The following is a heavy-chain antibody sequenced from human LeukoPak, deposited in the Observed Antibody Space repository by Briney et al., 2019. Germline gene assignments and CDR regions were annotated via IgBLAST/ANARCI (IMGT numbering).Heavy chain of an antibody. CDR1: EYTLRDLS. J-gene: IGHJ4*02. CDR3: ATGPYCSSTSCYHPNFDY. D-gene: IGHD2-2*01. CDR2: HDPGHGKT. V-gene: IGHV1-24*01. Sequence: ASVKVSCKVSEYTLRDLSIHWVRQAPGKGLEWMGGHDPGHGKTIYAPNLQGRVTLTEDTPTDTAYMELSSLRSEDTAVYYCATGPYCSSTSCYHPNFDYWGQGTLVTVSS.